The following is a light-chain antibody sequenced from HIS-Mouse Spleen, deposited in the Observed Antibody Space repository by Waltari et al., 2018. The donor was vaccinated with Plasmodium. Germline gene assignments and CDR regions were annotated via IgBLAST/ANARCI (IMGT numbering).Light chain of an antibody. V-gene: IGKV3-11*01. CDR2: DAS. CDR3: QQRSNWIT. CDR1: QSVSSY. J-gene: IGKJ5*01. Sequence: EIVLTQSPATLTLSPGERATLSCRASQSVSSYLAWYQQKPGQAPRLLIYDASNRATGIPARCSGSGSGTDFTRTISSLEPEDFAVYYCQQRSNWITFGQGTRLEIK.